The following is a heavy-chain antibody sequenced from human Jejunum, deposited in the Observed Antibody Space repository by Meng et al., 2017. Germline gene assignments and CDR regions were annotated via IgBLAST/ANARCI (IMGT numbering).Heavy chain of an antibody. V-gene: IGHV4-38-2*01. D-gene: IGHD1-14*01. CDR2: IYHTGGP. CDR1: GYAISSGYY. Sequence: GSLRLSCAVSGYAISSGYYWAWIRQPPGKGLEWIGSIYHTGGPYYNPSLKSRVTISVDTSKNQVSLRLTSVTAADTAVYYCAKNSFVSGNNPRWFDPWGQGSLVTVSS. CDR3: AKNSFVSGNNPRWFDP. J-gene: IGHJ5*02.